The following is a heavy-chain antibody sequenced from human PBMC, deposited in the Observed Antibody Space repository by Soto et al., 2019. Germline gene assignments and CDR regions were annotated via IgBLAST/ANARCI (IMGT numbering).Heavy chain of an antibody. V-gene: IGHV3-23*01. Sequence: EVQLLESGGDLVQPGGSLRLSCAASGFNFRAYGMSWVRQAPGKGLEWVSAINDTGDNTYYADSVKGRFTVSRQNSKNTLYLKMNSLRAEDTAVYYCAKDTRGDFWRGYASDYWGQGTLVTVSS. CDR3: AKDTRGDFWRGYASDY. J-gene: IGHJ4*02. D-gene: IGHD3-3*01. CDR1: GFNFRAYG. CDR2: INDTGDNT.